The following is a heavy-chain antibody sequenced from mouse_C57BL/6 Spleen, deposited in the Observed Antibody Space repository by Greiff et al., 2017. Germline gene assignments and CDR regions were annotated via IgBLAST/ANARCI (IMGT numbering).Heavy chain of an antibody. Sequence: VKLMESGAELVKPGASVKISCKASGYAFSSYWMNWVKQRPGKGLEWIGHIYPGDGDTNYNGKFKGKATLTADKSSSTAYMQLSSLTSEDSAVYFCARTPLYDSLFAYWGQGTLVTVSA. CDR2: IYPGDGDT. V-gene: IGHV1-80*01. D-gene: IGHD2-4*01. J-gene: IGHJ3*01. CDR3: ARTPLYDSLFAY. CDR1: GYAFSSYW.